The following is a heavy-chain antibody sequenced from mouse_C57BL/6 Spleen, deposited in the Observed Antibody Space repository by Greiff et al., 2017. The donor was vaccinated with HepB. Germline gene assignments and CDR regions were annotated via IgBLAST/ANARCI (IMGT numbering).Heavy chain of an antibody. CDR2: IDPSDSYT. CDR1: GYTFTSYW. V-gene: IGHV1-69*01. D-gene: IGHD1-1*01. CDR3: ARYSLLDYAMDY. J-gene: IGHJ4*01. Sequence: VKLQESGAELVMPGASVKLSCKASGYTFTSYWMHWVKQRPGQGLEWIGEIDPSDSYTNYNQKFKGKSTLTVDKSSSTAYMQLSSLTSEDSAVYYCARYSLLDYAMDYWGQGTSVTVSS.